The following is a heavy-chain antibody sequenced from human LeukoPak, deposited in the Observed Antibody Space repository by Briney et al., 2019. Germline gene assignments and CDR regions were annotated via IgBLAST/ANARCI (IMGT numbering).Heavy chain of an antibody. J-gene: IGHJ4*02. CDR1: GFTFSTYG. CDR2: LRYDGNNE. V-gene: IGHV3-30*02. D-gene: IGHD5-18*01. Sequence: PGGSLRLSCAASGFTFSTYGMHWARQAPGKGLEWVAFLRYDGNNEYYADSVKGRFTISRDNSMNTQYLQMNSLRTEDTAVYYCAKGGYTWGGDSLLDYWGQGTLVTVSS. CDR3: AKGGYTWGGDSLLDY.